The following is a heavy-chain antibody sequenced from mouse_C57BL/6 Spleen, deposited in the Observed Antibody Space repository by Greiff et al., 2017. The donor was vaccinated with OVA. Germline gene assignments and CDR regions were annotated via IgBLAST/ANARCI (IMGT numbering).Heavy chain of an antibody. Sequence: QVQLQQPGAELVKPGASVKMSCKASGYTFTSYWITWVKQRPGQGLEWIGDIYPGSGSTNYNEKSKSKATLTVDTSSSTAYMQLSSLTSEDSAVYYCARSGTTVVDWYFDVWGTGTTVTGSS. D-gene: IGHD1-1*01. CDR3: ARSGTTVVDWYFDV. J-gene: IGHJ1*03. CDR2: IYPGSGST. CDR1: GYTFTSYW. V-gene: IGHV1-55*01.